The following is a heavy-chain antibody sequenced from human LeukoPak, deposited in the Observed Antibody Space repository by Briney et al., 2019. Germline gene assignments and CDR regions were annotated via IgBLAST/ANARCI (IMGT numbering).Heavy chain of an antibody. D-gene: IGHD5-18*01. Sequence: SGGSLRLSCAASGFTFSDYYMSWIRQAPGKGLEWVSYIRTSGTTIYHADSVKGRFTISRDNAKNSLYLQMNSLRAEDTAVYYCAKFAAMVSGYWGQGTLVTVSS. CDR1: GFTFSDYY. V-gene: IGHV3-11*04. CDR3: AKFAAMVSGY. CDR2: IRTSGTTI. J-gene: IGHJ4*02.